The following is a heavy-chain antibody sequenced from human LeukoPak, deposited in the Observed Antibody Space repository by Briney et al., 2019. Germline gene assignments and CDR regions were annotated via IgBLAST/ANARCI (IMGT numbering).Heavy chain of an antibody. V-gene: IGHV4-39*01. CDR1: GGSISSSSYY. Sequence: SETLSLTCTVSGGSISSSSYYWGWIRQPPGKGLELIGSIYYSGSTYYNPSLKSRVTISVNTSKNQFSLKLSSVTAADTAVYYCARHLRAALRPTGYFDYWGQGTLVTVSS. CDR2: IYYSGST. J-gene: IGHJ4*02. CDR3: ARHLRAALRPTGYFDY. D-gene: IGHD6-25*01.